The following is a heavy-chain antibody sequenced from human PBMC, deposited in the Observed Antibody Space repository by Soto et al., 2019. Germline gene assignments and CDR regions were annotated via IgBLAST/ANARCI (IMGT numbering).Heavy chain of an antibody. Sequence: QVQLQESGPGLVKPSETLSLTCTVSGGSISSYYWSWIRQPPGKGLEWIGYIYYSGSTNYNPSLKSRVTISVDTSKNQCSLKLSSVTAADTAVYYCARLGGLTVTTNERYYYYGMDVWGQGTTVTVSS. CDR2: IYYSGST. D-gene: IGHD4-17*01. CDR1: GGSISSYY. CDR3: ARLGGLTVTTNERYYYYGMDV. J-gene: IGHJ6*02. V-gene: IGHV4-59*01.